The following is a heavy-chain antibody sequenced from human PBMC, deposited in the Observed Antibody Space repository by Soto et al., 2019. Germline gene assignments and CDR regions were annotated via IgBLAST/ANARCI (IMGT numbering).Heavy chain of an antibody. CDR1: GGSISSYY. CDR3: ARLHSGYDSGGLRFDC. J-gene: IGHJ4*02. Sequence: QVQLQESGPGLVKPSETLSLTCTVSGGSISSYYWSWIRQPPGKGLEWIGYIYYSGSTNYNPSLKSRVTISVDTSKNQFSLKLSSVTAADTAVYYCARLHSGYDSGGLRFDCWGQGPLVTVSS. CDR2: IYYSGST. V-gene: IGHV4-59*01. D-gene: IGHD5-12*01.